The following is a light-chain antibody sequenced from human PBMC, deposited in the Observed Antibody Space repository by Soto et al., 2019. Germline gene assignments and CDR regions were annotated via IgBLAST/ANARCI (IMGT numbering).Light chain of an antibody. V-gene: IGLV2-8*01. CDR2: EVS. CDR1: SSDIGSYNH. J-gene: IGLJ1*01. CDR3: SSHAGSNNYV. Sequence: QSALTQPASVSGSPGQSITISCSGTSSDIGSYNHVAWYQQFPGKSPKLMIYEVSKRPSGVPDRFSGSKSGNTASLTVSGLQAEDEADYYCSSHAGSNNYVFGTGTKLTVL.